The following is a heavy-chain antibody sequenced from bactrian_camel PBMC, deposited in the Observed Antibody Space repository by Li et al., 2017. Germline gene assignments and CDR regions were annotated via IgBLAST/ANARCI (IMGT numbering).Heavy chain of an antibody. J-gene: IGHJ4*01. D-gene: IGHD1*01. CDR3: AARGRFCLAAQVEFFAY. CDR1: GHTNKDYC. Sequence: HVQLVESGGGSVQPGGSLKLSCVYSGHTNKDYCLGWFRQAPGKEREGVGAIDSYGDTSYADSVRGRFTISEDNAKNTLYLQMNSLKPEDTAMYYCAARGRFCLAAQVEFFAYRGQGTQVTVS. CDR2: IDSYGDT. V-gene: IGHV3S53*01.